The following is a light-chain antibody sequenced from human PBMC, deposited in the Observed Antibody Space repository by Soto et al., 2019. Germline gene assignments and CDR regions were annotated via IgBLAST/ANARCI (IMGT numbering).Light chain of an antibody. V-gene: IGLV2-14*01. Sequence: QSVLTQRASVSGSPGQSITISCTGTSSDVGGYNYVSWYQQHPGKAPKLMIYDVSNRPSGVSNRFSGSKSGNTASLTISGLQAEDEADYYCSSYTSSSSEVFGTGTKVTVL. J-gene: IGLJ1*01. CDR3: SSYTSSSSEV. CDR2: DVS. CDR1: SSDVGGYNY.